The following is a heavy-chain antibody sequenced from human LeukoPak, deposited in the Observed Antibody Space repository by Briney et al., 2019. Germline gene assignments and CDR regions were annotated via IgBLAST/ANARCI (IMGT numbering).Heavy chain of an antibody. Sequence: GGSLRLSCAASGFTFSIYSMNWVRQAPGKGLEWVSYISSSSSYIYYADSLKGRFTISRDNAKNSLYPQMNSLRAEDTAVYYCARGPYNDILAGYFFDYWGQGTLVTVSS. CDR1: GFTFSIYS. CDR3: ARGPYNDILAGYFFDY. CDR2: ISSSSSYI. J-gene: IGHJ4*02. D-gene: IGHD3-9*01. V-gene: IGHV3-21*01.